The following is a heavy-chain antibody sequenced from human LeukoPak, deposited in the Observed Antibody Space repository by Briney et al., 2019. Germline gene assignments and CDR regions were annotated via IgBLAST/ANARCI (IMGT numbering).Heavy chain of an antibody. CDR3: AGSILTGYPNFDY. CDR1: GFTFRNAG. D-gene: IGHD3-9*01. V-gene: IGHV3-48*01. CDR2: ISWNSGTT. J-gene: IGHJ4*02. Sequence: PGGSLRLSCAASGFTFRNAGMNWVRQAPGKGLEWVSYISWNSGTTDLADSVKGRFTISRDNARNSLYLQMNSLRAEDTAVYYCAGSILTGYPNFDYWGQGTLVTVSS.